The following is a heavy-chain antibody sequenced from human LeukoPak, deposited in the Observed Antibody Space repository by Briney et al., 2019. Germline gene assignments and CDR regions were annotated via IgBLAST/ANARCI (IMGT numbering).Heavy chain of an antibody. V-gene: IGHV4-59*12. J-gene: IGHJ4*02. CDR1: GGSISSYY. Sequence: PSETPSLTCTVSGGSISSYYWSWIRQPPGKGLEWIGYIYYSGSTNYNPSLKSRVTISVDTSKNHFSLKLSSVTAADTAVYYCARDFHGRSAGIDYWGQGTLVTVSS. CDR2: IYYSGST. CDR3: ARDFHGRSAGIDY. D-gene: IGHD1-1*01.